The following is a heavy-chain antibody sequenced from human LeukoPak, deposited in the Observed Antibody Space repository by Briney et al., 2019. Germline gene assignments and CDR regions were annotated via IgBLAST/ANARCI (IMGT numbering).Heavy chain of an antibody. J-gene: IGHJ6*03. CDR1: GFTFNDYA. V-gene: IGHV3-9*03. Sequence: GRSLRLSCAASGFTFNDYAMHWVRQVPGKGLEWVSGVSWNSGTIGYADSVKGRFTISRDNAKNSLYLQMNSLRTEDMALYYCAKGGGRNRLLDYYYMDVWGKGTTVTVSS. D-gene: IGHD3-3*01. CDR2: VSWNSGTI. CDR3: AKGGGRNRLLDYYYMDV.